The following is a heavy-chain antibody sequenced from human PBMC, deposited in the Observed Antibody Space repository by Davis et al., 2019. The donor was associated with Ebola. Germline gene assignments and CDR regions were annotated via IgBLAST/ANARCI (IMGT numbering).Heavy chain of an antibody. D-gene: IGHD6-13*01. Sequence: PSETLSLTCTASGYFISSGYHWGWVRQPPGKGLEWIGTIYHSGSTYYNPSLKSRVTISVDRSKNQFSLKLSSVTAADTAVYYCARDKQDAFDIWGQGTMVTVSS. J-gene: IGHJ3*02. CDR2: IYHSGST. V-gene: IGHV4-38-2*02. CDR1: GYFISSGYH. CDR3: ARDKQDAFDI.